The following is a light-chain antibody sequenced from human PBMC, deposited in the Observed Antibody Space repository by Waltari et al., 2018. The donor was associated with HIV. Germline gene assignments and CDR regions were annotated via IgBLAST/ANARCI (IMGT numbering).Light chain of an antibody. CDR3: MQALQTPIT. CDR2: LGS. V-gene: IGKV2-28*01. J-gene: IGKJ3*01. Sequence: DIGLTQSPPDQPVTLGGSPSTSSGPSQSLLHSNGYNYLDWYLQKPGQSPQLLIFLGSNRAPGVSDRFSGSGTGTGFTLKISRVEAEDVGVYYCMQALQTPITFGPGTKVDIK. CDR1: QSLLHSNGYNY.